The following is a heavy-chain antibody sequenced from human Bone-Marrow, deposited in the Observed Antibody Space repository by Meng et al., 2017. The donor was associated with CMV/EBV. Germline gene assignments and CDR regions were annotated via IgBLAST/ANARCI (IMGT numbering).Heavy chain of an antibody. V-gene: IGHV3-20*04. Sequence: GGSLRLSCAASGFILDDYGMSWVRQAPGKGLEWVSGINWNGVSRGYADSVKGRFTISRDKAKNSLYLQMNSLRAEDTALYYCARDGTFDWNYEDYWGQGTLVTVSS. J-gene: IGHJ4*02. CDR1: GFILDDYG. CDR3: ARDGTFDWNYEDY. CDR2: INWNGVSR. D-gene: IGHD1-7*01.